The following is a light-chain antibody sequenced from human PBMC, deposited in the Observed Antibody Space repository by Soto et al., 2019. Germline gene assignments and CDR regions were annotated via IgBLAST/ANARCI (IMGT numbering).Light chain of an antibody. CDR3: QQTYSAPPT. J-gene: IGKJ1*01. CDR1: QIISTY. V-gene: IGKV1-39*01. CDR2: AAS. Sequence: DIQMTQSPSSLSASVGDRVTITLRASQIISTYLNWYQQRAGLAPRLLIYAASSLQSGVPPRFSGSGSGTDFTLTISSLQPEDFATYFCQQTYSAPPTFGQGTKVDIK.